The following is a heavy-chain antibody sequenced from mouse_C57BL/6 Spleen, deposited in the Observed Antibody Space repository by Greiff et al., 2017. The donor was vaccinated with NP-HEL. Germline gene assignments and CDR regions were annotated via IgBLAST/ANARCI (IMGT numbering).Heavy chain of an antibody. Sequence: VKLMESGPELVKPGASVKISCKASGYAFSSSWMNWVKQRPGKGLEWIGRIYPGDGDTNYNGKFKGKATLTADKSSSTAYMQLSSLTSEDSAVYFCARDGYYYGSSYNAMDYWGQGTSVTVSS. D-gene: IGHD1-1*01. CDR2: IYPGDGDT. V-gene: IGHV1-82*01. CDR1: GYAFSSSW. J-gene: IGHJ4*01. CDR3: ARDGYYYGSSYNAMDY.